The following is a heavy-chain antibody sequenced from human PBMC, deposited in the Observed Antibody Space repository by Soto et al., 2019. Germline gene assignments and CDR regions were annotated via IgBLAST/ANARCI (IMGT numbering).Heavy chain of an antibody. J-gene: IGHJ4*02. CDR3: ARWDIVLVPAAIFGHFDY. V-gene: IGHV3-30-3*01. D-gene: IGHD2-2*01. CDR2: ISYDGSNK. Sequence: QVQLVESGGGVVQPGRSLRLSCAASGFTFSSYAMHWVRQAPGKGLEWVAVISYDGSNKYYADSVKGRFTISRDNSKNTLYLQMNSLRAEDTAVYYCARWDIVLVPAAIFGHFDYWGQGTLVTVSS. CDR1: GFTFSSYA.